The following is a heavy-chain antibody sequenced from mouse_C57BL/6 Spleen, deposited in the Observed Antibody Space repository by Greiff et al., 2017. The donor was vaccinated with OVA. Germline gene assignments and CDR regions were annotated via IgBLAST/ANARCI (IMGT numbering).Heavy chain of an antibody. J-gene: IGHJ1*03. CDR2: INPSSGYT. D-gene: IGHD2-5*01. CDR3: ARSDYSSNGPFDV. CDR1: GYTFTSYW. V-gene: IGHV1-7*01. Sequence: QVQLKESGAELAKPGASVKLSCKASGYTFTSYWMHWVKQRPGQGLEWIGYINPSSGYTKYNQKFKDKATLTADKSSSTAYMQLSSLTYEDSAVYYCARSDYSSNGPFDVWGTGTTVTVSS.